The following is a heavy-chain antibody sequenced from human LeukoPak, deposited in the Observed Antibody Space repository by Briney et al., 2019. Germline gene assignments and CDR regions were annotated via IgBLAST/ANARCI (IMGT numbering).Heavy chain of an antibody. Sequence: PSETLSPTCAVYGGSFSGYYWSWIRQPPGKGLEWIGEINHSGSTNYNPSLKSRVTISVDTSKNRFSLKLSSVTAADTAVYYCARGDIVVVPAARLGSYYGMDVWGQGTTVTVSS. CDR1: GGSFSGYY. D-gene: IGHD2-2*01. V-gene: IGHV4-34*01. CDR3: ARGDIVVVPAARLGSYYGMDV. CDR2: INHSGST. J-gene: IGHJ6*02.